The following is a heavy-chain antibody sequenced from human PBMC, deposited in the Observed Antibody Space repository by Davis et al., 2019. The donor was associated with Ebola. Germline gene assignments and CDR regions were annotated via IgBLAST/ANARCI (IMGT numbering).Heavy chain of an antibody. CDR3: ARVGYYYDSSGYWYYFDY. Sequence: PGGSLRLSCAASGFTFSSYSMNWVRQAPGKGLEWVSSISSSSSYIYYADSVKGRFTISRDNAKNSLYLQMNSLRAEDTAVYYCARVGYYYDSSGYWYYFDYWGQGTLVTVSS. V-gene: IGHV3-21*01. J-gene: IGHJ4*02. D-gene: IGHD3-22*01. CDR2: ISSSSSYI. CDR1: GFTFSSYS.